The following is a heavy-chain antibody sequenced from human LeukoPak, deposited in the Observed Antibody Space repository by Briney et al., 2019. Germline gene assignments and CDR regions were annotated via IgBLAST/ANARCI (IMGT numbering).Heavy chain of an antibody. Sequence: SQTLSLNSTVSGGSISSVIYYWSWIRQPAGKGLEWIPLIYTTGNTNNNPSLKSRVNILVDTSKKQFSLKLSSVTAGDTAVYDCARRGRSYGFFLYYYYMDVWGKGSTVTVSS. D-gene: IGHD5-18*01. CDR2: IYTTGNT. J-gene: IGHJ6*03. CDR3: ARRGRSYGFFLYYYYMDV. CDR1: GGSISSVIYY. V-gene: IGHV4-61*02.